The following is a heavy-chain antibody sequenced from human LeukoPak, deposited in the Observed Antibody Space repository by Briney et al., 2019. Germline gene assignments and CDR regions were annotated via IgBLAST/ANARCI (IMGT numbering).Heavy chain of an antibody. CDR1: GGTFSSYA. V-gene: IGHV1-69*13. CDR2: IIPIFGTA. CDR3: ARNRRNGSGSYYNA. Sequence: SVKVSCKASGGTFSSYAISWVRQAPGQGLEWMGGIIPIFGTANYAQKFQGRVTITADESTRTAYMELSSLRSEDTAVYYCARNRRNGSGSYYNAWGQGTLVTVSS. D-gene: IGHD3-10*01. J-gene: IGHJ5*02.